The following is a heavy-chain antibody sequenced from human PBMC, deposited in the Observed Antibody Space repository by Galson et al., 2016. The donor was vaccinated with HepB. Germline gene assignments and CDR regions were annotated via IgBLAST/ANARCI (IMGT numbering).Heavy chain of an antibody. CDR2: IDVGGDT. CDR3: AGGPSGYCSGGFCGSDFDI. V-gene: IGHV3-13*01. J-gene: IGHJ3*02. CDR1: GFTLRSYD. D-gene: IGHD2-15*01. Sequence: SLRLSCAASGFTLRSYDMHWVRQAPGKGLEWVSGIDVGGDTYYPGSVKGRFTISRDNGKNSFFLQMNTLRAGDTAVYYCAGGPSGYCSGGFCGSDFDIWGQGTLVTVS.